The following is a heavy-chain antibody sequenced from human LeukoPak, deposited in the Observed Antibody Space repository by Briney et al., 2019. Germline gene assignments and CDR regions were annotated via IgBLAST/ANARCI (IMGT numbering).Heavy chain of an antibody. V-gene: IGHV3-23*01. CDR3: AKDLGGYCSGGSCYPILDY. D-gene: IGHD2-15*01. Sequence: GGSLRLTCAASGFTFSSYAMSWVRQAPGKGLEWVSAISGSGGSTYYADSVKGRFTISRDNSKNTLYLQMNSLRAEDTAVYYCAKDLGGYCSGGSCYPILDYWGQGTLVTVSS. CDR1: GFTFSSYA. CDR2: ISGSGGST. J-gene: IGHJ4*02.